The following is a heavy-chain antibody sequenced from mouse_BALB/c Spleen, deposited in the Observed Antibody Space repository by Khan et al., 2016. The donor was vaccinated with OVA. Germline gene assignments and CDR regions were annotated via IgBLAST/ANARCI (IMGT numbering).Heavy chain of an antibody. CDR2: IYYSGTV. D-gene: IGHD1-1*01. CDR3: ERDYGSLDWFFDV. J-gene: IGHJ1*01. Sequence: EVQLQESGPGLVKPSQTVSLTCTVTGISITSGNYRWSWIRQFPGNKLEWIGNIYYSGTVTYNPSLTSRTTIIRDTSKNQFFLEMNSLTAEDTATYYCERDYGSLDWFFDVWGEGTTVTVSS. V-gene: IGHV3-5*02. CDR1: GISITSGNYR.